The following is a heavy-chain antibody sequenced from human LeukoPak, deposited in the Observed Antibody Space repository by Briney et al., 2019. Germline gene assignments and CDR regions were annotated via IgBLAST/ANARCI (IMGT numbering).Heavy chain of an antibody. J-gene: IGHJ4*02. V-gene: IGHV4-59*02. Sequence: PSETLSLTCTVSGGSVSSDYWTWIRQPPGKGLECLGYISYSGSTNYNPSLKSRVTISVDRSKNQLSLKLSSVTAADTAVYYCARVFGCTNGICYYYFDYWGQGTLVTVSS. D-gene: IGHD2-8*01. CDR3: ARVFGCTNGICYYYFDY. CDR1: GGSVSSDY. CDR2: ISYSGST.